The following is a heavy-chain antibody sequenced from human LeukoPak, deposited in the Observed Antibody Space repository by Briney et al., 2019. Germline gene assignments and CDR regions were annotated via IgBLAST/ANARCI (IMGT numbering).Heavy chain of an antibody. J-gene: IGHJ5*02. Sequence: GGSLRLSCAASRFIVSTSYMIWVRQAPGKGLEWVSILYTSGDTYYADSVKGRFTISRDNSKNTLYLQMNSLRAEDTAVYYCSRDLAYSYGFGSWGQGTLVTVSS. CDR1: RFIVSTSY. CDR2: LYTSGDT. CDR3: SRDLAYSYGFGS. D-gene: IGHD5-18*01. V-gene: IGHV3-53*01.